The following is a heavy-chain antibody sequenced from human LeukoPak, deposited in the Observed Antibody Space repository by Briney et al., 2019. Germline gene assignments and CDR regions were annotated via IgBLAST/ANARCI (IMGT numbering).Heavy chain of an antibody. D-gene: IGHD1-26*01. Sequence: ASVKVSCKASGYTFTGYCMHWVRQAPGQGLEWMGRINPNSGGTNYAQKFQGRVTMTRDTSISTAYMELSRLRSDDTAVYYCARVRGNSGSYLVDYWGQGTLVTVSS. CDR2: INPNSGGT. V-gene: IGHV1-2*06. J-gene: IGHJ4*02. CDR1: GYTFTGYC. CDR3: ARVRGNSGSYLVDY.